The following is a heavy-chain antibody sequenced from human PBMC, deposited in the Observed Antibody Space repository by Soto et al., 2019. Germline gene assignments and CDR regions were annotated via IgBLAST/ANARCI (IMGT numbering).Heavy chain of an antibody. D-gene: IGHD6-6*01. CDR1: GYTLTELS. J-gene: IGHJ3*02. CDR2: FDPEDGET. V-gene: IGHV1-24*01. Sequence: ASVKVSCKVSGYTLTELSMHWVRQAPGKGLEWMGGFDPEDGETIYAQKFQGRVTMTEDTSTDTAYMELSSLRSEDTAVYYCATDRASFAGIAARRDAFDIWGQGTMVTVSS. CDR3: ATDRASFAGIAARRDAFDI.